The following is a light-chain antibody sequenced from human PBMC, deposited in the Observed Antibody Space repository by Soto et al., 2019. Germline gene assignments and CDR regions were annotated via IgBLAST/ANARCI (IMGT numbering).Light chain of an antibody. CDR3: CSYTSTYTRV. Sequence: QSVLTQPASVSGSPGQSITISCTGNSSDVGAYNYVSWYQQHPGKAPKLMIYDVSNRPSGVSNRFSGSKSDSTASLAISGLQPEDEADYYCCSYTSTYTRVFGTGTKLTVL. CDR1: SSDVGAYNY. V-gene: IGLV2-14*01. CDR2: DVS. J-gene: IGLJ1*01.